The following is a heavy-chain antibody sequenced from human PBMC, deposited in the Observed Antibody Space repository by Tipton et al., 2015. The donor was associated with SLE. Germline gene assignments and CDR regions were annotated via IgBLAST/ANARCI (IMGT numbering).Heavy chain of an antibody. J-gene: IGHJ6*03. CDR3: AKTPPDSSGYYSGYYYMDV. CDR2: IYSGGSST. CDR1: GFTVSSNY. Sequence: SLRLSCAASGFTVSSNYMSWVRQAPGKGLEWVSVIYSGGSSTYYADSVKGRFTISRDNSKNTLYLQMNSLRAEGTAVYYCAKTPPDSSGYYSGYYYMDVCGKGPTVTVSS. V-gene: IGHV3-23*03. D-gene: IGHD3-22*01.